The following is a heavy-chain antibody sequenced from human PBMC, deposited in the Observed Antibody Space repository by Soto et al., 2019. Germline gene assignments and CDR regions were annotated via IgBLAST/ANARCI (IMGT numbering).Heavy chain of an antibody. CDR2: IYYSGST. Sequence: SETLSLTCTVSGGSISSYYWRWTRQPPGKGLEWIGYIYYSGSTNYNPSLKSRVTISVDTSKNQFSLKLSSVTAADAAVYYCARHSPEYSGYDWHLYFDYWGQGALVTVSS. D-gene: IGHD5-12*01. J-gene: IGHJ4*02. V-gene: IGHV4-59*08. CDR1: GGSISSYY. CDR3: ARHSPEYSGYDWHLYFDY.